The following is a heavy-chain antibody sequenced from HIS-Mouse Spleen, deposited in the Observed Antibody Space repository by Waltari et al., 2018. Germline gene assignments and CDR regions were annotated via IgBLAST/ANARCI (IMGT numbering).Heavy chain of an antibody. Sequence: QLQLQESGPGLVKPSETLSLTCTVSGGSISSSSYYWGWIRQPPGKGLEWIGSIYYSGSTYYNPSVKVRVTISVDTSKNQFALKLGAVTAADTAVYYCAREIPYSSSWYDWYFDLWGRGTLVTVSS. V-gene: IGHV4-39*07. CDR2: IYYSGST. CDR1: GGSISSSSYY. CDR3: AREIPYSSSWYDWYFDL. J-gene: IGHJ2*01. D-gene: IGHD6-13*01.